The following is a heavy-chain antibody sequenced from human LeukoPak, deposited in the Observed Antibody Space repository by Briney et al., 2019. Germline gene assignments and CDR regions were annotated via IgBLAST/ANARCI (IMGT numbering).Heavy chain of an antibody. Sequence: ASVKVSCKASGYTFTGYYMHWVRQAPGQGLEWMGWINPNSGGTNYAQKFQGRVTMTRDTSISTAYMELSRLRSDDTAVYYCARDDSGYYGHDAFDIWGQGTMVTVSS. D-gene: IGHD3-22*01. J-gene: IGHJ3*02. CDR3: ARDDSGYYGHDAFDI. CDR2: INPNSGGT. V-gene: IGHV1-2*02. CDR1: GYTFTGYY.